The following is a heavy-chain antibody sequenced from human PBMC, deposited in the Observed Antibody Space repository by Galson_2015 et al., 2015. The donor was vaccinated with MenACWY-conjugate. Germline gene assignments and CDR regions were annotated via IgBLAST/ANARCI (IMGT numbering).Heavy chain of an antibody. CDR1: GFSFSTYV. J-gene: IGHJ6*02. CDR2: ISDGGGYI. Sequence: SLRLSCAASGFSFSTYVMNWVRQAPGKGLEWVSSISDGGGYIYYADSVKGRFTISRDNSRNTLYLQMNSLRADDTAVYFCARSSGMDIWGQGTTVTVSS. CDR3: ARSSGMDI. V-gene: IGHV3-23*01.